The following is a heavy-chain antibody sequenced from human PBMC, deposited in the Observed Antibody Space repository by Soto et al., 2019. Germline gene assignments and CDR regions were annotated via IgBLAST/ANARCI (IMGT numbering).Heavy chain of an antibody. V-gene: IGHV3-43D*04. CDR1: GFTFDAHA. CDR3: ARDAPRYCSSSSCSTGFDP. D-gene: IGHD2-15*01. CDR2: ISWDGGTA. J-gene: IGHJ5*02. Sequence: EVQLVESGGVAVQPGGSLRLSCAASGFTFDAHAMHWVRQGPGKGLEWVSLISWDGGTAFYADSVKGRFTVSRDNSKNSLYLQMNGLRIVDTAVYYCARDAPRYCSSSSCSTGFDPWGQGTLVTVSS.